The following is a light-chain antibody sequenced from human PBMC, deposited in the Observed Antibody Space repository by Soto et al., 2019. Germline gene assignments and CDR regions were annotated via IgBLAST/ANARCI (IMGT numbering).Light chain of an antibody. J-gene: IGKJ1*01. Sequence: DIQMTQSPSYLSASVGGSGTIICRASQSISSYLNWYQQKPGKAPKLLIYAASSLQSGVPSRFSGSGSGTDFTLTISSLQTEDFATYYCQQSYSTPPTFGQGTKVDIK. CDR1: QSISSY. CDR2: AAS. V-gene: IGKV1-39*01. CDR3: QQSYSTPPT.